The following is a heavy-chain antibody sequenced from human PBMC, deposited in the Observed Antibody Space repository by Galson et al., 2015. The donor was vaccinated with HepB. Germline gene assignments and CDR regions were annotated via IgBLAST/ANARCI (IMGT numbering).Heavy chain of an antibody. CDR1: GGSISSYY. D-gene: IGHD6-13*01. CDR3: ASEWGAAAGPGMFDP. J-gene: IGHJ5*02. Sequence: LSLTCTVTGGSISSYYWSWIRQPAGKGLEWIGRIYTSGSTNYNPSLKSRVTMSVDTSKNQFSLKLSSVTAADTAVYYCASEWGAAAGPGMFDPWGQGTLVTVSS. V-gene: IGHV4-4*07. CDR2: IYTSGST.